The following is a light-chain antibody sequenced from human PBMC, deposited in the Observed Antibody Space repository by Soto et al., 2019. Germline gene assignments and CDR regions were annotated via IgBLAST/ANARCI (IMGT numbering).Light chain of an antibody. CDR2: AAY. CDR1: QGISSY. CDR3: QQYYSYPLT. Sequence: AIRMTQSPSSLSASTGDRVTITCRARQGISSYLAWYQQKPGKAHKLLIYAAYTLQSGVPSRFSGSGSGTDVTLTISCLQSEDFETYYCQQYYSYPLTFGGGTKVEIK. J-gene: IGKJ4*01. V-gene: IGKV1-8*01.